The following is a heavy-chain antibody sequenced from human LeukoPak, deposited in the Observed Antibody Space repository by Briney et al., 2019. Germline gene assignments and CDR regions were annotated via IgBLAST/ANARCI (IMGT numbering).Heavy chain of an antibody. V-gene: IGHV4-59*01. CDR3: AGYSSGWYVDY. D-gene: IGHD6-19*01. J-gene: IGHJ4*02. Sequence: SGTVSLTCTVSGGSISTYYWSWIRQPPGKGLEWIGYIYFSGSTDYNPSLKSRVIISVDTSNNQFSLKLSSVTAADTAVYYCAGYSSGWYVDYWGQGTLVTVSS. CDR1: GGSISTYY. CDR2: IYFSGST.